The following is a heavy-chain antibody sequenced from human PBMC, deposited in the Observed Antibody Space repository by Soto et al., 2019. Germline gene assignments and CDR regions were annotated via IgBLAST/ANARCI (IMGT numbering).Heavy chain of an antibody. J-gene: IGHJ4*02. CDR3: ARRGALTSYYYGYYFDY. CDR2: INPGNGNT. Sequence: ASVKVSSKAPRDDFPRYAMKWVRQSPEQSPEWMGWINPGNGNTKYSQRFQGRVTITRDTSASTAYMEMSSLTSEDTAVYYCARRGALTSYYYGYYFDYWGEGTLVTVSS. CDR1: RDDFPRYA. V-gene: IGHV1-3*01. D-gene: IGHD3-9*01.